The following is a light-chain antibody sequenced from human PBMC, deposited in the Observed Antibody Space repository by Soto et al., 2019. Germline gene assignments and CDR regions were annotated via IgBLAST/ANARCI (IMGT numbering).Light chain of an antibody. J-gene: IGKJ5*01. CDR2: DAS. Sequence: ETVMAQSPATLYLSPGEGATLSWMASQSVSHNLAWYQQTPGQAPRLLIYDASTRATGIPARFSGSGSATEFTLTISSLQSEDSAVYYCQQYNNWPRTFGQGTRLEIK. CDR1: QSVSHN. V-gene: IGKV3-15*01. CDR3: QQYNNWPRT.